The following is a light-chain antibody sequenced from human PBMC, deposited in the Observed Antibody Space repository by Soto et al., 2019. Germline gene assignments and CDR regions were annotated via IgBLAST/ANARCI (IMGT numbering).Light chain of an antibody. CDR3: CSYAGSSIFYV. V-gene: IGLV2-23*01. CDR1: SSDVGSYNL. J-gene: IGLJ1*01. Sequence: QSALTQPASVSGSPGQSITISCTGTSSDVGSYNLVSWYQQHPGKAPKLMIYEGSKRPSGVSNRFSGSKSGNTASLTISGLQXEDEADYYCCSYAGSSIFYVFGTGTKV. CDR2: EGS.